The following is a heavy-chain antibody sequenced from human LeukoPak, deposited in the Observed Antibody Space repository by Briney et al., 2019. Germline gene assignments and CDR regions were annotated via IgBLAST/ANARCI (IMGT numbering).Heavy chain of an antibody. CDR2: IKSKTDGGTT. V-gene: IGHV3-15*01. Sequence: NAGGSLRLSCAASGFTFRNAWMSWVRQAPGKGLEWVGLIKSKTDGGTTDYAAPVKGRFTISRDDSKNTLYLQMNSLKTEDTAVYYCTTVTTKVYWGQGTLVTVSS. D-gene: IGHD1-1*01. J-gene: IGHJ4*02. CDR3: TTVTTKVY. CDR1: GFTFRNAW.